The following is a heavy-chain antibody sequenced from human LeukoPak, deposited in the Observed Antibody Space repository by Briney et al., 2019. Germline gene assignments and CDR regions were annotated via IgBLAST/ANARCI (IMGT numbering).Heavy chain of an antibody. J-gene: IGHJ4*02. V-gene: IGHV1-18*01. CDR3: ARNGDYEQNYFDY. D-gene: IGHD4-17*01. Sequence: ASVKVSCKACGYTFPSYGISWLRQAPGQGLEWMGWISAYNGNNNYAQKLQGRGTMTTDTSTSTAYMELRSLRSDDTAVYYCARNGDYEQNYFDYWGQGTLVTVSS. CDR1: GYTFPSYG. CDR2: ISAYNGNN.